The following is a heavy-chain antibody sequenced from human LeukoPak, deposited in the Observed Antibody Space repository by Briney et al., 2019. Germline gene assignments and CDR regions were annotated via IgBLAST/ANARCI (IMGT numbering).Heavy chain of an antibody. CDR3: ARSGEVVVIPTAGYYMDV. Sequence: GGSLRLSCAASGFTFSDYYMSWIRQAPGKGLEWVSYISSSGSTIYYADSVKGRFTISRDNAKNSLYLQMNSLRAEDTAVYYCARSGEVVVIPTAGYYMDVWGKGTTVTVSS. D-gene: IGHD3-22*01. J-gene: IGHJ6*03. V-gene: IGHV3-11*04. CDR1: GFTFSDYY. CDR2: ISSSGSTI.